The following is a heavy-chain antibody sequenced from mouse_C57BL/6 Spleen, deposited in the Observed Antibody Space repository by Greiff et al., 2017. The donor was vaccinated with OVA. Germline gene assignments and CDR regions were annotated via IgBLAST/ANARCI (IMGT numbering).Heavy chain of an antibody. CDR1: GFTFTDYY. J-gene: IGHJ2*01. CDR3: ARARNWEDYFGY. Sequence: EVQVVESGGGLVQPGGSLSLSCAASGFTFTDYYMSWVRQPPGKGLEWLGFIRNKANGYTTEYSASVKGRFTISRDNSQSILYLQMNALSAEDSATYYSARARNWEDYFGYWGQGTTLTVSS. V-gene: IGHV7-3*01. CDR2: IRNKANGYTT. D-gene: IGHD4-1*01.